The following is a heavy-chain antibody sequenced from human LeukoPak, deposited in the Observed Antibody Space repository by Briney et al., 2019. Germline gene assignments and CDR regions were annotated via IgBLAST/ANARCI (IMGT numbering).Heavy chain of an antibody. Sequence: GGSLRLSCAASGFIFSTYGMNWVRQAPGKGLEWVAYSSSGSSTIYYADSVKGRFTISRDNAKNSLYLQMNSLRDEDTAVYYCARWLPFDYWGQGTLVTVSS. CDR2: SSSGSSTI. D-gene: IGHD5-12*01. J-gene: IGHJ4*02. CDR1: GFIFSTYG. CDR3: ARWLPFDY. V-gene: IGHV3-48*02.